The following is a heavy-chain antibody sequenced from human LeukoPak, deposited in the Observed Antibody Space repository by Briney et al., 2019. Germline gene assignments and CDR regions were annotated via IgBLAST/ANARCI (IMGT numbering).Heavy chain of an antibody. Sequence: GGSLRLSCAASGFIFSSYTMIWVRQAPGKGLEWVSAISGSGGSTYYADSVKGRFTISRDNSKNTLYLQMNSLRAEDTAVYYCAKADYGDYGGGDYWSQGTLVTVSS. J-gene: IGHJ4*02. CDR1: GFIFSSYT. CDR3: AKADYGDYGGGDY. D-gene: IGHD4-17*01. V-gene: IGHV3-23*01. CDR2: ISGSGGST.